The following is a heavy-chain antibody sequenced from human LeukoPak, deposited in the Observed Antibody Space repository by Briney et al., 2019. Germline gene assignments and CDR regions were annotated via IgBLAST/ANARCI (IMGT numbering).Heavy chain of an antibody. CDR3: ASYVSSAGTLGY. D-gene: IGHD6-13*01. J-gene: IGHJ4*02. CDR1: GFTFRSHE. CDR2: ISGSGNSI. V-gene: IGHV3-48*03. Sequence: GGSLRLSCAASGFTFRSHEMNWVRQAPGKGLEWLSYISGSGNSIYYADSVRGRFTISRDNAKNSLYLQMNSLRVEDTAVYYCASYVSSAGTLGYWGQGTLVTVSS.